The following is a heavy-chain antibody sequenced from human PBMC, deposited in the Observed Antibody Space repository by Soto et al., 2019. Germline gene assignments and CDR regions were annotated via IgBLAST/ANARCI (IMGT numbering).Heavy chain of an antibody. J-gene: IGHJ4*02. CDR3: ARDLAKGGGSAGFDY. V-gene: IGHV1-2*02. CDR1: GYTFTVYY. Sequence: QVQLVQSGAEVKKPGASVNVSCKASGYTFTVYYMHWVRQAPGQGLEGMGWINPKSGGTMYPQKFQDRVTMTWDTSISTAYMALTRLRSDDTAVYYCARDLAKGGGSAGFDYWGQGTLVTVSS. CDR2: INPKSGGT. D-gene: IGHD1-26*01.